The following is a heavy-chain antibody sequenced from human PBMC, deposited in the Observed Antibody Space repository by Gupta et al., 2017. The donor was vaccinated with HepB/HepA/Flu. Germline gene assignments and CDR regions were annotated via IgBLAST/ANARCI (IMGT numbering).Heavy chain of an antibody. D-gene: IGHD1-20*01. J-gene: IGHJ5*02. V-gene: IGHV4-4*02. Sequence: FQLQASGPRLVEASGTLSLTCTVAGGSISRTYSWTWVRQPPGKGLEWIGENFHSGRTTYNPSLKSRVTISMDKSKNQFSLKLSSVSAADTAVYYCARDVTSDNWNDGNWFDPWGQGTLVTVAS. CDR2: NFHSGRT. CDR1: GGSISRTYS. CDR3: ARDVTSDNWNDGNWFDP.